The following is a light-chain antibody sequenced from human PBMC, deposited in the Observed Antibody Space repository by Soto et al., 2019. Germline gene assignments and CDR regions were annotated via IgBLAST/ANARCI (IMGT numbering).Light chain of an antibody. J-gene: IGKJ1*01. CDR2: DAS. CDR1: ESISSW. V-gene: IGKV1-5*01. Sequence: TVFAASVKKVTITCRASESISSWLAWYQEKPGKAPNLLIYDASSLESGVPSRFSGSGSVTEFALTSSRLAASAFATYRSHDHFLYSLMFGQGTKV. CDR3: HDHFLYSLM.